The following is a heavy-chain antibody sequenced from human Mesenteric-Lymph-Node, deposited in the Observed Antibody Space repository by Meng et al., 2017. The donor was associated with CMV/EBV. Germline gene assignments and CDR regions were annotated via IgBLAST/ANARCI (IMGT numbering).Heavy chain of an antibody. Sequence: AVSGCSITGCSWCHWVRQPPGEGLEWIGQIYRSGSTTSNASLMSRVTISVDKSKNQFSLKLSSVAAADTAVYYCARLYFHDSSGQDYWGQGTLVTVSS. V-gene: IGHV4-4*02. J-gene: IGHJ4*02. D-gene: IGHD3-22*01. CDR2: IYRSGST. CDR1: GCSITGCSW. CDR3: ARLYFHDSSGQDY.